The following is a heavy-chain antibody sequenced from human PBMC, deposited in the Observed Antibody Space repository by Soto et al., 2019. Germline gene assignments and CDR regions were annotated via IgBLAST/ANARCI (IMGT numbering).Heavy chain of an antibody. CDR2: IYPSDSQT. Sequence: GESLKISCQGSGYSFSNWGIAWVRQMPGKSLEYMGIIYPSDSQTRYSPSFQGQVTISADKSSSTAYLQWSSLKASDTAIYYSARHGFYGDYSSNYFDPWGQGTLVTVSS. V-gene: IGHV5-51*01. D-gene: IGHD4-17*01. J-gene: IGHJ5*02. CDR1: GYSFSNWG. CDR3: ARHGFYGDYSSNYFDP.